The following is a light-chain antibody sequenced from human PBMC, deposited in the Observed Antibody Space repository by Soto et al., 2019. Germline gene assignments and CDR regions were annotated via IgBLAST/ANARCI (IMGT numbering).Light chain of an antibody. CDR1: QSIGSW. V-gene: IGKV1-5*01. J-gene: IGKJ1*01. Sequence: DGQMTQSPCTLSASVGDRVTITCRASQSIGSWLAWYQQKPGKAPKLLIYDASSLKSGVPSGFSGSGSGTEFTLTISSLQPDDFATYYCHQYYSLWTFGQGTKVDIK. CDR3: HQYYSLWT. CDR2: DAS.